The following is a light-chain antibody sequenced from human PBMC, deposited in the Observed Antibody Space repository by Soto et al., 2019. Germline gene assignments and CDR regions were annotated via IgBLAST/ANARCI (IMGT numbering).Light chain of an antibody. CDR3: QQRTDWPLT. V-gene: IGKV3-11*01. Sequence: EIVLTQSPATLSLSPGERATLSCRASQSVSSYLGWYQQKPGQAPRLLIYDASSRATGIPARFSGSGSGTAFTLTISSLEPEDFAVYYCQQRTDWPLTFGGGTKVEIK. J-gene: IGKJ4*01. CDR1: QSVSSY. CDR2: DAS.